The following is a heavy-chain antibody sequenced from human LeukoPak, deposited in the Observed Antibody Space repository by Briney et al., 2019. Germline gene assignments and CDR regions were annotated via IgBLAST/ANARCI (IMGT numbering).Heavy chain of an antibody. Sequence: GGSLRLSCAASGLAFSSHAMTWVRQAPGKGLEWVSAISISGSKTYYADSVKGRFTISRDNSKNTLYLQMNSLRAEDTAVYYCANEIRPNDYWGQGTQVTVSS. CDR2: ISISGSKT. CDR1: GLAFSSHA. J-gene: IGHJ4*02. D-gene: IGHD4-17*01. CDR3: ANEIRPNDY. V-gene: IGHV3-23*01.